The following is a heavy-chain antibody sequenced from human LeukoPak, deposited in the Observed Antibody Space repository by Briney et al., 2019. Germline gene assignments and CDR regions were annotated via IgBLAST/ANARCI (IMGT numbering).Heavy chain of an antibody. CDR2: MRGDGSST. Sequence: SVGSPRLSSAASGVTSDEYAMRSVREAPGKGLEWVSLMRGDGSSTYYADSVTGRFTISRDNSKNSLYLQMNRLRAEDTAVYYCARDRQIAYWGQGTLVTVSS. CDR1: GVTSDEYA. CDR3: ARDRQIAY. V-gene: IGHV3-43*02. J-gene: IGHJ4*02.